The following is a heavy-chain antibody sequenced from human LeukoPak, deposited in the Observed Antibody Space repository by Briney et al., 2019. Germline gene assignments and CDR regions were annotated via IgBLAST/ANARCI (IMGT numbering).Heavy chain of an antibody. Sequence: SQTLSLTCTVSGGSISSGSYYWSWIRQPAGKGLEWIGRIYTSGSTNYNPSLKSRVTISVDTSKNQFSLKLSSVTAADTAVYYCARVGGYGTFDPWGQGTLVTVSS. V-gene: IGHV4-61*02. CDR3: ARVGGYGTFDP. CDR2: IYTSGST. D-gene: IGHD1-14*01. CDR1: GGSISSGSYY. J-gene: IGHJ5*02.